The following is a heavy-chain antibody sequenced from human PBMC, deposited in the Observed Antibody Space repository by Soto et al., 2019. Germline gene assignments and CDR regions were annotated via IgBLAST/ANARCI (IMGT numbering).Heavy chain of an antibody. Sequence: PSETLSLTCTVSGVSISSGDYYWSWIRQPPGRGLEWIGYIYYSGSTYYKPSLKSRLTISVGTSTNQFSLTLSSVTAADTAVYYCARATLIAAAGTQWFDPWGQGTLVT. J-gene: IGHJ5*02. CDR3: ARATLIAAAGTQWFDP. CDR2: IYYSGST. V-gene: IGHV4-30-4*01. D-gene: IGHD6-13*01. CDR1: GVSISSGDYY.